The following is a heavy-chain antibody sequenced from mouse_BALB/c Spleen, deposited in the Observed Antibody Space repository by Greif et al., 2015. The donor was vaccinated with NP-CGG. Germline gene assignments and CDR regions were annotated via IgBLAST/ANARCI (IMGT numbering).Heavy chain of an antibody. D-gene: IGHD2-10*02. J-gene: IGHJ2*01. V-gene: IGHV14-4*02. Sequence: EVQLQQSGAELVRSGASVKLSCTASGFNTKDYYMHWVKQRPEQGLEWIGWIDPENGDTEYAPKFQGRATMTADTSSNTAYLQLSSLTSEDTAVYYCNAWGYGNFFDYWGQGTTLTVSS. CDR3: NAWGYGNFFDY. CDR2: IDPENGDT. CDR1: GFNTKDYY.